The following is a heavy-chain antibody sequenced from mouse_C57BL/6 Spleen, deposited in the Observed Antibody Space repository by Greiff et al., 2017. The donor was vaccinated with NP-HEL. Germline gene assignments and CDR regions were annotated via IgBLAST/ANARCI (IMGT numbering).Heavy chain of an antibody. J-gene: IGHJ4*01. Sequence: QVQLKQSGPELVKPGASVKISCKASGYAFSSSWMNWVKQRPGKGLEWIGRIYPGDGDTNYNGKFKGKATLTADKSSSTAYMQLSSLTSEDSAVYFGARGGTTVVARYAMDYWGQGTSVTVSS. CDR1: GYAFSSSW. V-gene: IGHV1-82*01. CDR3: ARGGTTVVARYAMDY. CDR2: IYPGDGDT. D-gene: IGHD1-1*01.